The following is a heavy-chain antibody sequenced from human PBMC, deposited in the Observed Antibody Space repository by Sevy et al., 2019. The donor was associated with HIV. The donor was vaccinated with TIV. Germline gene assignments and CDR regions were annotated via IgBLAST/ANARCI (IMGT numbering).Heavy chain of an antibody. CDR2: IHADGSS. J-gene: IGHJ6*02. CDR3: ARDRRFCGNECYLYYYYGIDV. V-gene: IGHV3-53*01. D-gene: IGHD3-16*02. CDR1: GFNVNDNY. Sequence: RGSLRLSCAASGFNVNDNYMTWVRQAPGKGLEWVSIIHADGSSYYADSVKGRFTMSRDDSKNIVNLQMNSLRADDTAVYYCARDRRFCGNECYLYYYYGIDVWGQGTAVTVSS.